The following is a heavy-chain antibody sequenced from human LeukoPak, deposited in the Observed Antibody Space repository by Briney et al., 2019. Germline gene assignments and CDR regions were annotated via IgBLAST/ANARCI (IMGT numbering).Heavy chain of an antibody. CDR1: TSR. J-gene: IGHJ5*01. CDR2: IGTYGGDT. D-gene: IGHD3-22*01. Sequence: ASVKVSCKATSRISWVRQAPGQGLEWMGWIGTYGGDTYYAQKFQGRITATTDTSTSTVYMELRNLRSDDTAVYYCARDLWNFYDDSGYNWDFDSWGQGTLVTVSS. V-gene: IGHV1-18*01. CDR3: ARDLWNFYDDSGYNWDFDS.